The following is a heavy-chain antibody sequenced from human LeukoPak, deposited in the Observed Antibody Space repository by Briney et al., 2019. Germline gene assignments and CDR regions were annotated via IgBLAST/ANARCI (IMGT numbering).Heavy chain of an antibody. Sequence: PGGSLRLSCAASGFTFDDYAMHWVRQAPGKGLEWVSGISWNSGSIGYADSVKGRFTISRDNSKNTLYLQMNSLRAEDTAVYYCAKGAYCSGGSCYSYYFDYWGQGTLVTVSS. D-gene: IGHD2-15*01. CDR2: ISWNSGSI. CDR3: AKGAYCSGGSCYSYYFDY. J-gene: IGHJ4*02. CDR1: GFTFDDYA. V-gene: IGHV3-9*01.